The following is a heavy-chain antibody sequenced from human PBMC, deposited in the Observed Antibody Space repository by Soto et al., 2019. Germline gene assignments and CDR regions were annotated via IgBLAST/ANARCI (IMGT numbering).Heavy chain of an antibody. CDR2: ISYDGSNK. D-gene: IGHD2-2*01. J-gene: IGHJ6*02. V-gene: IGHV3-30*18. CDR1: GFTFSSYG. Sequence: PGGSLRLSCAASGFTFSSYGMHWVRQAPGKGLEWVAVISYDGSNKYYADSVKGRFTISRDNSKNTLYLQMNSLRAEDTAVYYCAKDVSIVVVPAARGGMDVWGQGTTVTVSS. CDR3: AKDVSIVVVPAARGGMDV.